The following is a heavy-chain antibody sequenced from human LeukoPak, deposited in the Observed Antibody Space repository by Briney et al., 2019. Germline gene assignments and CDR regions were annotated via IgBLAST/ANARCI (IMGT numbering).Heavy chain of an antibody. D-gene: IGHD6-19*01. Sequence: PSETLSLTCTVSGGSISSSSYYWGWIRQPPEKGLEWIGTIYYSGSTYYNPSLKSRVTISVDTSKNQFSLKLSSVTAADTAVYFCARKGTVSGLDYWGQGTLVTVSS. CDR1: GGSISSSSYY. J-gene: IGHJ4*02. CDR2: IYYSGST. CDR3: ARKGTVSGLDY. V-gene: IGHV4-39*01.